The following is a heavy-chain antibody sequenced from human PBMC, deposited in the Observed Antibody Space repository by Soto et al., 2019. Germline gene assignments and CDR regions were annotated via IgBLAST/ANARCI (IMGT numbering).Heavy chain of an antibody. Sequence: QVQLVQSGAEVKKPGSSVKVSCKASGGTFSSYAISWVRQAPGQGLEWMGGIIPIFGTANYAQKFQGRVTITADESTSTAYMELSSLRSEDTAVYYCASPNQYYDYVWGSPGYFDYWGQGTLVTVSS. CDR2: IIPIFGTA. D-gene: IGHD3-16*01. CDR1: GGTFSSYA. J-gene: IGHJ4*02. CDR3: ASPNQYYDYVWGSPGYFDY. V-gene: IGHV1-69*01.